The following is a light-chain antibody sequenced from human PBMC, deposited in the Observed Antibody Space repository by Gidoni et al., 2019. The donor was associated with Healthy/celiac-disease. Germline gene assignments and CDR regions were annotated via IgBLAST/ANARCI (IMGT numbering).Light chain of an antibody. CDR2: GNS. Sequence: QSVLTQPPSVSAAPGQRVTTSCTGSSSNIGAGYDVHWYQQLPGTAPKLLIYGNSNRPSGVPDRFSGSKSGTSASLAITGLQAEDEADYYCQSYDSSLSGFWVFGGGTKLTVL. CDR1: SSNIGAGYD. V-gene: IGLV1-40*01. J-gene: IGLJ3*02. CDR3: QSYDSSLSGFWV.